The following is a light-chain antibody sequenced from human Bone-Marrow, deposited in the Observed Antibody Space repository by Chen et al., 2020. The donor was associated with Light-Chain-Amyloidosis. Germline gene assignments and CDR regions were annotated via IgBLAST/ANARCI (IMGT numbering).Light chain of an antibody. CDR2: RNN. CDR1: SSNIGSNY. Sequence: QSVLTQPPSASGTPGQRVPSSCSGTSSNIGSNYIYWYQQFPGTAPKLLIYRNNQRPSGVTDRFSGSKSGTSASLAISGLRPEDEADYYCSAWDDSLSAVVFGGGTKLTVL. CDR3: SAWDDSLSAVV. V-gene: IGLV1-47*01. J-gene: IGLJ2*01.